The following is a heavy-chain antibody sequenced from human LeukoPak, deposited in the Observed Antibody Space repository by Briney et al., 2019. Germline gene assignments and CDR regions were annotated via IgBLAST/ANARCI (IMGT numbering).Heavy chain of an antibody. CDR2: IWYDGSNK. V-gene: IGHV3-33*01. J-gene: IGHJ4*02. CDR1: GFTFSSYG. CDR3: ARDLWSGEIDY. D-gene: IGHD3-3*01. Sequence: GGSLRLSCAASGFTFSSYGMHWVRRAPGKGLEWVAVIWYDGSNKYYADSVKGRFTISRDNSKNTLYLQMNSLRAEDTAVYYCARDLWSGEIDYWGQGTLVTVSS.